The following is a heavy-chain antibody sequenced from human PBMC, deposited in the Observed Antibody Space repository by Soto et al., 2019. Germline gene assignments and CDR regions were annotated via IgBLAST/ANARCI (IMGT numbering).Heavy chain of an antibody. V-gene: IGHV3-23*01. CDR3: AKDRRAGGNPAFYFDF. CDR2: ISATGGGT. J-gene: IGHJ4*02. CDR1: GFKFSNYA. Sequence: GGSLRLFCAASGFKFSNYAMSWVRQAPGKGLEWVSLISATGGGTYYADSVKGRFTISRDNSHNTLYLQVHSLTAEDTAVYYCAKDRRAGGNPAFYFDFWGQGAQVTVSS. D-gene: IGHD3-16*01.